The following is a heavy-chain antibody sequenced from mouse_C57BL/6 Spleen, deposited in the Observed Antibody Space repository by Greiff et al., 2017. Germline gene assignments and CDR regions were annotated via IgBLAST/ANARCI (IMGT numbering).Heavy chain of an antibody. CDR2: ISDGGSYT. V-gene: IGHV5-4*01. Sequence: EVQVVESGGGLVKPGGSLKLSCAASGFTFSSYAMSWVRQTPEKRLEWVATISDGGSYTYYPDNVKGRFTISRDNAKNNLYLQMSHLKSEDTAMYYCARDRTNFDYWGQGTTLTVSS. CDR1: GFTFSSYA. CDR3: ARDRTNFDY. D-gene: IGHD3-1*01. J-gene: IGHJ2*01.